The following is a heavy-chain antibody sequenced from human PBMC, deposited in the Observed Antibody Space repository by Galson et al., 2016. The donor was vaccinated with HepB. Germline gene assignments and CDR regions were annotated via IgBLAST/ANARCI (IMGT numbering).Heavy chain of an antibody. CDR1: GFTFSNYA. Sequence: SLRLSCAASGFTFSNYAMSWVRQAPGKGLEWVSSINDRGDSTYYADSVKGRFTISRDSSKNTLYLQMNSLRAEDTAVYYCAKDYPQPPWRWGQGTLVTVSS. J-gene: IGHJ4*02. D-gene: IGHD2-2*01. V-gene: IGHV3-23*01. CDR2: INDRGDST. CDR3: AKDYPQPPWR.